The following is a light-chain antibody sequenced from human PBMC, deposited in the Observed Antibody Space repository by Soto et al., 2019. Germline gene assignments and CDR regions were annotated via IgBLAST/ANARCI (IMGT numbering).Light chain of an antibody. CDR2: DTT. V-gene: IGKV3-11*01. CDR1: QSVKSH. CDR3: QQRGNWPVT. Sequence: EIVLTQSPATLSLSPGEKATLSCRASQSVKSHVAWYQLKPGQSPRLLIFDTTNRATGTPTRFSGSGSGTDFTLTITRPEPEDFAVYYCQQRGNWPVTFGGGTKVEI. J-gene: IGKJ4*01.